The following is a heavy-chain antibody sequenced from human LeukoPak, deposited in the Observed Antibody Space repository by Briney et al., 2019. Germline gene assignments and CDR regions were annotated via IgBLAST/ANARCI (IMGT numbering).Heavy chain of an antibody. J-gene: IGHJ4*02. Sequence: GGSLRLSCAAPGFTFSSYSMNWVRQAPGKGLGWVSYISSSSSTIYYADSVKGRFTISRDNAKNSLYLQMNSLRAEDTAVYYCARDTTVTSDYWGQGTLVTVSS. D-gene: IGHD4-17*01. CDR1: GFTFSSYS. V-gene: IGHV3-48*01. CDR3: ARDTTVTSDY. CDR2: ISSSSSTI.